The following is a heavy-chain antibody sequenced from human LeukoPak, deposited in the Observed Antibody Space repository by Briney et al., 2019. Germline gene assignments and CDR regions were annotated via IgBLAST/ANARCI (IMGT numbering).Heavy chain of an antibody. V-gene: IGHV3-73*01. CDR3: TGNYYGSGSYADFDY. J-gene: IGHJ4*02. CDR1: GFTFSGSA. D-gene: IGHD3-10*01. Sequence: GGSLRLSCAASGFTFSGSALHWVREASGKGLEWVGRIRSTANGYATAYAASVKGRFIISRDDSKNTAYLQMDSLKTEDTAVYYCTGNYYGSGSYADFDYWGQGTPVTVSS. CDR2: IRSTANGYAT.